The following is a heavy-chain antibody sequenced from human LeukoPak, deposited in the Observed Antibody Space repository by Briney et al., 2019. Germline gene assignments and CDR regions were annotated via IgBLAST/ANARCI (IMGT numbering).Heavy chain of an antibody. CDR2: ISSSGSTI. CDR3: ASSEGELVPDAFDI. Sequence: GGSLRLSCAASGFAFSDYYMSWIRQAPGKGLEWVSYISSSGSTIYYADSVKGRFTISRDNAKNSLYLQMNSLRAEDTAVYYCASSEGELVPDAFDIWGQGTMVTVSS. CDR1: GFAFSDYY. D-gene: IGHD6-13*01. J-gene: IGHJ3*02. V-gene: IGHV3-11*01.